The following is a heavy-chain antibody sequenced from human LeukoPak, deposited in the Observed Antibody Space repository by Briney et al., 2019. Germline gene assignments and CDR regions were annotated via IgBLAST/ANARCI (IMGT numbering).Heavy chain of an antibody. V-gene: IGHV4-4*02. CDR2: IYHSGST. CDR3: AREGYSSSRSAFDI. J-gene: IGHJ3*02. CDR1: GGSISSSNW. D-gene: IGHD6-13*01. Sequence: PSGTLSLTCAVSGGSISSSNWWSLVRQPPGKGLEWIGEIYHSGSTNYNPSLKSRVTISVDKSKNQFSLKLSSVTAADTAVYYCAREGYSSSRSAFDIWGQGTMVTVSS.